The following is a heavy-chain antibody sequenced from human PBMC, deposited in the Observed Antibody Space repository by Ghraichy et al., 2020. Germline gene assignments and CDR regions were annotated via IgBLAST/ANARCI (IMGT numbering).Heavy chain of an antibody. D-gene: IGHD4-23*01. CDR2: IYYSGST. Sequence: SETLSLTCTVSGGSISSYYWSWIRQPPGKGLEWIGYIYYSGSTNYNPSLKSRVTISVDTSKNQFSLKLSSVTAADTAVYYCARDYYGGNSAGWYFDLWGRGTLVTVSS. CDR1: GGSISSYY. CDR3: ARDYYGGNSAGWYFDL. V-gene: IGHV4-59*01. J-gene: IGHJ2*01.